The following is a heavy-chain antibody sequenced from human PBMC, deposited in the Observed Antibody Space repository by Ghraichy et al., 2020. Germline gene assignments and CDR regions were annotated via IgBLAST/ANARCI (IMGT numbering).Heavy chain of an antibody. CDR2: TSAYNDDT. Sequence: ASVKVSCKASGYTFTSYGISWVRQAPGQGLEWMGWTSAYNDDTNYAQKFRGRVTMTTDTSKNTAYMEVRSLRSDDTAVYYCARDWDGRDDCFDPWGQGTLVTVSS. CDR3: ARDWDGRDDCFDP. CDR1: GYTFTSYG. V-gene: IGHV1-18*04. J-gene: IGHJ5*02. D-gene: IGHD1-26*01.